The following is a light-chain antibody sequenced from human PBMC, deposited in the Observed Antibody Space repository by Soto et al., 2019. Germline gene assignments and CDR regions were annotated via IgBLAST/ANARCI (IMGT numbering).Light chain of an antibody. V-gene: IGKV3-20*01. Sequence: IMLTQSPGTLSLSPAATATLSCRNRQSVSNNYLAWYQQNPGQAPRRLIYGASNRATGIPDRFSGSGSGTGFTLTISSLQSEDSAVYHCQQYNRWPPITFGRGAGAEI. CDR1: QSVSNNY. CDR2: GAS. J-gene: IGKJ5*01. CDR3: QQYNRWPPIT.